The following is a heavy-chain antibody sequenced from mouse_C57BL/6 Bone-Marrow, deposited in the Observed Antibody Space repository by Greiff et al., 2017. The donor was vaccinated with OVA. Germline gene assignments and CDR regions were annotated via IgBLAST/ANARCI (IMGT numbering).Heavy chain of an antibody. V-gene: IGHV1-39*01. Sequence: VQLQQSGPELVKPGDSVKISCKASGYSFTDYNMNWVKQSNGKSLEWIGVINPNYGTTSYNQKFKGKATLTVDQSSSTAYMQLNSLTSEDSAVYYWARGHYGNAHYYAMDYWGQGTSVTVSS. J-gene: IGHJ4*01. CDR2: INPNYGTT. CDR1: GYSFTDYN. D-gene: IGHD1-1*01. CDR3: ARGHYGNAHYYAMDY.